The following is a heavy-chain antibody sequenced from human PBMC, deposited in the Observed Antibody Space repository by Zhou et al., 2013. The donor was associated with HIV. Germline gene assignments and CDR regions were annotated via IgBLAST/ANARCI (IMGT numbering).Heavy chain of an antibody. V-gene: IGHV1-8*01. CDR1: GYNFINYD. Sequence: QVQLVQSGAEVKKPGASVKVSCKSSGYNFINYDINWVRQATGQGLEWMGWMNPNSGNTGYAQKFQGRVTMTRNTSISTAYMELSSLRSEDTAMYYCARAHSSSSLYYYYYYYMDVWGKGTTVTVSS. D-gene: IGHD6-6*01. CDR2: MNPNSGNT. J-gene: IGHJ6*03. CDR3: ARAHSSSSLYYYYYYYMDV.